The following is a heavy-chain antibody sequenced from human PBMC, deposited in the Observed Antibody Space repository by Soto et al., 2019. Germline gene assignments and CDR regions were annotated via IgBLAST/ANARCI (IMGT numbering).Heavy chain of an antibody. V-gene: IGHV4-30-4*01. CDR1: GGSISSGDYY. Sequence: SETLSLTCTVSGGSISSGDYYWSWIRQPPGKGLEWIGYIYYSGSTYYNPSLKSRVTISVDTSKNQFPLKLSSVTAADTAVYYCARFYGSGRPNTARYYYYGMDVWGQGTTVTVSS. CDR2: IYYSGST. D-gene: IGHD3-10*01. CDR3: ARFYGSGRPNTARYYYYGMDV. J-gene: IGHJ6*02.